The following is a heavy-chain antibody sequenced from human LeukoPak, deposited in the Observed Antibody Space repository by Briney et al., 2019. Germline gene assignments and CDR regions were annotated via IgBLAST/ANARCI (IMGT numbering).Heavy chain of an antibody. Sequence: ASVKVSCKSSGYTFTQYEIYWVRQAPGQRLECMGWIHPGNGNTKYSQKFQDRVTFTRDTSASATYMQLNSLRSEDTAVYYCARNGGGLGVWGQGTMVTVPS. CDR2: IHPGNGNT. CDR3: ARNGGGLGV. CDR1: GYTFTQYE. V-gene: IGHV1-3*01. J-gene: IGHJ6*02. D-gene: IGHD3-16*01.